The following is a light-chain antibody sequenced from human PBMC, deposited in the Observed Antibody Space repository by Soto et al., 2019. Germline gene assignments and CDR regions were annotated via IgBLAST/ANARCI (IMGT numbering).Light chain of an antibody. CDR1: QSIRDY. J-gene: IGKJ2*01. CDR3: QQSYDTPYT. Sequence: DIQMTHSPSSLSASVGDRVTITCRASQSIRDYLNWFQQKPGKAPKLLIYAASSLQSGVPSRFSGSGSGTDFTLTISSLQPEDSATYYCQQSYDTPYTFGHGTKLEI. CDR2: AAS. V-gene: IGKV1-39*01.